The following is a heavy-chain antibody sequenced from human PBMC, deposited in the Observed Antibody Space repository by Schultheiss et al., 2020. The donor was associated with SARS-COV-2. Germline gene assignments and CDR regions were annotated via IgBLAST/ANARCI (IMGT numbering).Heavy chain of an antibody. V-gene: IGHV3-23*01. Sequence: GESLKISCAASGFTFSSYAMSWIRQAPGKGLEWVSAISGSGGSTYYADSVKGRFTISRDNSENTLYLQMNSLRAEDTAVYYCARDRDNWNDVRPTAPDYWGQGTLVTVSS. D-gene: IGHD1-1*01. CDR2: ISGSGGST. J-gene: IGHJ4*02. CDR1: GFTFSSYA. CDR3: ARDRDNWNDVRPTAPDY.